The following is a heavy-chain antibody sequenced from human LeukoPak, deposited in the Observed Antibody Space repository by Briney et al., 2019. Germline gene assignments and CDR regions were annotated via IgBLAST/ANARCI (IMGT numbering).Heavy chain of an antibody. CDR1: GYSISSGYY. Sequence: SETLSLTCTVSGYSISSGYYWGWIRQPPGKGLEWIGSIYYSGSTYYNPSLQSRVTISIDTSKRQFFLRLTSVTAADTAVYYCARVPGGYYSYYFESWGQGTLVTVSS. V-gene: IGHV4-38-2*02. CDR2: IYYSGST. J-gene: IGHJ4*02. CDR3: ARVPGGYYSYYFES. D-gene: IGHD3-22*01.